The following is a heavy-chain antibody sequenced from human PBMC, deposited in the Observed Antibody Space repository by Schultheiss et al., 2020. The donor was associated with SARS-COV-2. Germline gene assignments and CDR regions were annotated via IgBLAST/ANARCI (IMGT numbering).Heavy chain of an antibody. CDR1: GGSISSYY. Sequence: GSLRLSCTVSGGSISSYYWSWIRQPPGKGLEWIGYIYYSGSTNYNPSLKSRVTISVDTSKNQFSLKLSSVTAADTAVYYCARVTRGFDPWGQGTLVTVSS. J-gene: IGHJ5*02. CDR3: ARVTRGFDP. V-gene: IGHV4-59*01. CDR2: IYYSGST.